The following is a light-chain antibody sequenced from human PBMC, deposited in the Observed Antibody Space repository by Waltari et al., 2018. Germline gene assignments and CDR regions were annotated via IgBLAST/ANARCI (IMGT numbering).Light chain of an antibody. Sequence: QPVLTQSSSASASLGPSVNPTSPLRSRHRTNVIPRPKQQPGKAPRYLMKLEDNGSYKRGTGIPDRFSGSSSGADRSLTISNLQSEDEADYYCETWDSNTGVFGGGTKLTVL. V-gene: IGLV4-60*03. CDR3: ETWDSNTGV. CDR2: LEDNGSY. J-gene: IGLJ3*02. CDR1: SRHRTNV.